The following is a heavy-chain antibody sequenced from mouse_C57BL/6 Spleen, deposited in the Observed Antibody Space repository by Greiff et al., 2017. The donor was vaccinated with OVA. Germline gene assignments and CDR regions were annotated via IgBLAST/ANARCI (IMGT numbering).Heavy chain of an antibody. D-gene: IGHD2-5*01. J-gene: IGHJ1*03. Sequence: VQLQQSGAELVRPGASVTLSCKASGYTFTDYEMHWVKQTPVHGLEWIGAIDPETGGTVYNQKFKGKAILTADKSSSTAYMELRSLTSEESAVYYCTRRGYSNYPNWYFDVWGTGTTVTVSS. CDR1: GYTFTDYE. CDR2: IDPETGGT. CDR3: TRRGYSNYPNWYFDV. V-gene: IGHV1-15*01.